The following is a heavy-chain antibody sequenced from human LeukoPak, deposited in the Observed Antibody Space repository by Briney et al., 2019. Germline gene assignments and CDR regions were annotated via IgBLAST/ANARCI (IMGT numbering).Heavy chain of an antibody. Sequence: SETLSLTCAVYGGSFSGYYWSWIRQPPGKGLEWIGEINHSGTTNYNPSLKSRVTISVATTKNQFSLKLSSVTAADTAVYYCARGRYSSSWYVPWYFDLWGRGTLVTVSS. J-gene: IGHJ2*01. CDR2: INHSGTT. CDR1: GGSFSGYY. D-gene: IGHD6-13*01. V-gene: IGHV4-34*01. CDR3: ARGRYSSSWYVPWYFDL.